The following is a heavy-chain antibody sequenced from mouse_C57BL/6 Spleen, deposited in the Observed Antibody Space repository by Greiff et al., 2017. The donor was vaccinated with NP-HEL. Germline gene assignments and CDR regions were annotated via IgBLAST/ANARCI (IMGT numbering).Heavy chain of an antibody. CDR3: ARRGYYGIYAMDY. CDR2: INPGSGGT. CDR1: GYAFTNYL. J-gene: IGHJ4*01. Sequence: QVQLQQSGAELVRPGTSVKVSCKASGYAFTNYLIEWVKQRPGQGLEWIGVINPGSGGTNYNEKFKGKATLTADKSSSTAYMQLSSLTSEDSAVYFCARRGYYGIYAMDYWGQGTSVTVSS. D-gene: IGHD1-1*01. V-gene: IGHV1-54*01.